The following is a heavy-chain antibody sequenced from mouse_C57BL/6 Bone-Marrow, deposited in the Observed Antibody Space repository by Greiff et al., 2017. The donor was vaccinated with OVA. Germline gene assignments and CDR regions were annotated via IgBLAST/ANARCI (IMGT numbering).Heavy chain of an antibody. CDR1: GYTFTSYW. CDR3: AMDGYYLAWFAY. Sequence: QVQLQQSGAELVKPGASVKLSCKASGYTFTSYWMHWVKQRPGQGLEWIGMIHPNSGSTNYNEKFKSKATLTVDKSSSTAYMQLSSLTSEDSAVYYCAMDGYYLAWFAYWGQGTLVTVSA. V-gene: IGHV1-64*01. J-gene: IGHJ3*01. D-gene: IGHD2-3*01. CDR2: IHPNSGST.